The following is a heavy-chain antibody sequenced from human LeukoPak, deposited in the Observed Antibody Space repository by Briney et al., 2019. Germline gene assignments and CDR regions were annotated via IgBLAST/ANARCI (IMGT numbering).Heavy chain of an antibody. CDR3: ATAGGSYYSGWEFDS. J-gene: IGHJ4*02. CDR1: GFTFSSYE. Sequence: PGGSLRLSCAASGFTFSSYEMNWVRQAPGKGLEWVSYISSSGSTIYYADSVKGRFTISRDNAKNSLYLQMNSLRAEDTAVYYCATAGGSYYSGWEFDSWGQGTLVTVSS. V-gene: IGHV3-48*03. CDR2: ISSSGSTI. D-gene: IGHD2-15*01.